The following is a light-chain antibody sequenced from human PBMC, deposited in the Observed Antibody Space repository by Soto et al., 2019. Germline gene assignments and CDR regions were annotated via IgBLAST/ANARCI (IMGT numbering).Light chain of an antibody. CDR2: GAS. CDR3: QQYYSTPTWT. Sequence: DLQMTQSPSSLSASVGDTVTITCRASHSIDFYLYWYQQTPGQAPTLLMYGASTLPSGVPDRFSGSGSGTDFTLTTISLQAEDVAVYYCQQYYSTPTWTFGQGTKVDIK. CDR1: HSIDFY. V-gene: IGKV1-27*01. J-gene: IGKJ1*01.